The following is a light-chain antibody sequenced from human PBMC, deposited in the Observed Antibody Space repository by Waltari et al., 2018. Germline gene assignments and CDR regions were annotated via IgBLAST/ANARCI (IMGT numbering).Light chain of an antibody. CDR3: LLSYSGTFYV. J-gene: IGLJ1*01. CDR2: RTS. Sequence: QAVVTQEPSVTVSPGGTVTLTCASSTGPVTSGLTPCWHQQKPGQAPRILISRTSDKKSWTPGRFSGSLIGAKAALTLSGALPEDEADYYCLLSYSGTFYVFGTGTKVTVL. V-gene: IGLV7-46*01. CDR1: TGPVTSGLT.